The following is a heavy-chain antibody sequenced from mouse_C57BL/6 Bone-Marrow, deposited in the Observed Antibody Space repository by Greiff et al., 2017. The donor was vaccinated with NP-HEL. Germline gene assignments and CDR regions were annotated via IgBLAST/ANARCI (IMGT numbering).Heavy chain of an antibody. J-gene: IGHJ4*01. Sequence: QVQLQQPGAELVKPGASVKMSCKASGYTFTSYWITWVKQRPGQGLEWIGDIYPGSVRTNSNENFKSKATLTVDTSSSTAYMQLSSRTSEDSAVYYCARDPYYYGRDYYAMDYWGQGTSVTVSS. CDR3: ARDPYYYGRDYYAMDY. CDR1: GYTFTSYW. V-gene: IGHV1-55*01. D-gene: IGHD1-1*01. CDR2: IYPGSVRT.